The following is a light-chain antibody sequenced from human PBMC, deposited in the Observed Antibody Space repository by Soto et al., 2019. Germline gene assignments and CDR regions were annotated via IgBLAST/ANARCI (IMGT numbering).Light chain of an antibody. CDR1: QSVSSY. CDR3: QLRSKEELT. CDR2: DAS. V-gene: IGKV3-11*01. Sequence: EIVLTQSPATLSLSPEERATLSCRASQSVSSYLAWYQQKPGQAPRLLIYDASNRATGIPARFSGSGSGTDFTLTISSLEPEDFAVYYCQLRSKEELTFGGGTKVEIK. J-gene: IGKJ4*01.